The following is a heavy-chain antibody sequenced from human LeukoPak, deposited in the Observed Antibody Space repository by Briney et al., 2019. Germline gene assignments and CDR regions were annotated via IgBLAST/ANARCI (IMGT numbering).Heavy chain of an antibody. CDR3: AREIPHYDFWSGDALDI. V-gene: IGHV1-69*13. CDR2: IIPIFGTA. Sequence: ASVKVSCKASGGTFSSYAISWVRQAPGQGLEWMGGIIPIFGTANYAQKFQGRVTITADESTSTAYMELSSLRSEDTAVYYCAREIPHYDFWSGDALDIWGQGTMVTVSS. CDR1: GGTFSSYA. J-gene: IGHJ3*02. D-gene: IGHD3-3*01.